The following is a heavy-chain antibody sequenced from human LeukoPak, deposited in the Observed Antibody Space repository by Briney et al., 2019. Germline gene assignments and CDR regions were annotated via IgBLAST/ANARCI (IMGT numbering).Heavy chain of an antibody. Sequence: PGGSLRLSCAASGFTFSSYGMHWVRQAPGKGLEWVAFIRYDGSNKYYADSVKGRFTISRDNSKNTLYLQMNSLRAEDTAVYYCAKGVLVYGSGSYWCDYWGQGTLVTVSS. CDR2: IRYDGSNK. CDR3: AKGVLVYGSGSYWCDY. D-gene: IGHD3-10*01. CDR1: GFTFSSYG. J-gene: IGHJ4*02. V-gene: IGHV3-30*02.